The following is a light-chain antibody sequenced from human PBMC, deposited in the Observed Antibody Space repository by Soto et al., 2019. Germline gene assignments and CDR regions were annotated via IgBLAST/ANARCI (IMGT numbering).Light chain of an antibody. CDR1: QSVTSSY. CDR2: AAS. J-gene: IGKJ2*01. Sequence: EIVLTQSPGTLSLSPGERATLSCRASQSVTSSYLAWYQHKPGQPPRLLIYAASSMATGVPDRFSGSGSGTDFTLTISRLEPEDFAVYYCHQYDNSLYTFGPGTKLEIK. V-gene: IGKV3-20*01. CDR3: HQYDNSLYT.